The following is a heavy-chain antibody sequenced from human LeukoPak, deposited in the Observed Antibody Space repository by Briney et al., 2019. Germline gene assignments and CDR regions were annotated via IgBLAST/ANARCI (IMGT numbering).Heavy chain of an antibody. CDR2: ISSSGSTI. D-gene: IGHD5-18*01. Sequence: GGSLRLSCAASGFTFSSYSMNWVRQAPGKGLEWVSYISSSGSTIYYADSVKGRFTISRDNAKNSLYLQMNSLRAEDTAVYYCARVLLYSYALDYWGQGTLVTVSS. CDR1: GFTFSSYS. V-gene: IGHV3-48*04. J-gene: IGHJ4*02. CDR3: ARVLLYSYALDY.